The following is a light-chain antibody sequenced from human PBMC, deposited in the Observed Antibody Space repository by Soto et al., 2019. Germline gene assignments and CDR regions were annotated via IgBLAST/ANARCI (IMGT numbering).Light chain of an antibody. J-gene: IGKJ4*01. CDR3: QQFSSYPLT. CDR2: DAS. CDR1: QSVSSN. Sequence: IVMTQSSATLSVSPGERATRSCRASQSVSSNLAWYQQKPGQAPRLLIYDASSRATGIPDRFSGGGSGTDFTLTISRLEPEDFAVYYCQQFSSYPLTFGGGTKVDIK. V-gene: IGKV3-20*01.